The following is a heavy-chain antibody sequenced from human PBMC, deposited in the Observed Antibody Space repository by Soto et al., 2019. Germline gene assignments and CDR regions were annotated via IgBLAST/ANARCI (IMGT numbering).Heavy chain of an antibody. CDR2: IYYSGST. D-gene: IGHD3-10*01. Sequence: QVQLQESGPGLVKPSQTLSLTCTVSGGSISSSGYNWSWIRQHPGKGLEWIGYIYYSGSTYYNPSLKSRVTISVDASQTQFSLKLSSVTAGDTAVYFCASYGSGSYYPTTFDYWGQGTLVTVSS. J-gene: IGHJ4*02. V-gene: IGHV4-31*03. CDR1: GGSISSSGYN. CDR3: ASYGSGSYYPTTFDY.